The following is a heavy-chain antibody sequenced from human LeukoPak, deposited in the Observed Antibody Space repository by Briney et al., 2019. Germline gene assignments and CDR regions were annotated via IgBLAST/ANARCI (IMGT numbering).Heavy chain of an antibody. Sequence: PGGSLRLSCATSGFTFTNYEMNWVRQAPRKGLEWVAYIVVHGTTAYYADSVRGRFTISRDNAKNSLHLQMDSLRVEDTGIYCCARAHSYREGFDNWGQGTLVTVSS. V-gene: IGHV3-48*03. CDR3: ARAHSYREGFDN. D-gene: IGHD3-10*01. CDR2: IVVHGTTA. CDR1: GFTFTNYE. J-gene: IGHJ4*02.